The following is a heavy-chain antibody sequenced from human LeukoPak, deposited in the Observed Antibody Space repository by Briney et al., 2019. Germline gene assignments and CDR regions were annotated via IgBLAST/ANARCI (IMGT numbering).Heavy chain of an antibody. D-gene: IGHD5-24*01. CDR2: INSDGSST. J-gene: IGHJ4*02. CDR3: ARDPGWPQLDFDY. Sequence: PGGSLRLSCAASGFTFSSYWMHWVRQAPRKGLVWVSRINSDGSSTSYADSVKGRFTISRDNAKNTLYLQMNSLRAEDTAVYYCARDPGWPQLDFDYWGQGTLVTVSS. CDR1: GFTFSSYW. V-gene: IGHV3-74*01.